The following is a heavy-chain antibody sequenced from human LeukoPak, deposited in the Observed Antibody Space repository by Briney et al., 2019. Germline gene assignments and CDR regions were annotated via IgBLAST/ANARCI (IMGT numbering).Heavy chain of an antibody. D-gene: IGHD3-22*01. CDR2: TYYRSKWYN. CDR3: ARSFDYYDSSGYYGVGYFDY. J-gene: IGHJ4*02. CDR1: GDSASSNSAA. Sequence: SQTLSLTCAISGDSASSNSAAWNWIRQSPSRGLEWLGRTYYRSKWYNDYAVSVKSRITINPDTSKNQFSLQLNSVTPEDTAVYYCARSFDYYDSSGYYGVGYFDYWGQGTLVTVSS. V-gene: IGHV6-1*01.